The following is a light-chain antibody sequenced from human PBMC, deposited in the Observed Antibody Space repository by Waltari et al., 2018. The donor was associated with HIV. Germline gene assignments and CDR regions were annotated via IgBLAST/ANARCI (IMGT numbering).Light chain of an antibody. J-gene: IGKJ5*01. Sequence: TWGASRDISNDLAWYQQKSGEVPKLLMYAASALRSGVPSRFRGSGSGTDFTLTINGLQPEDVGSYYCQNYDSVPVAFGQGTRLEI. CDR1: RDISND. CDR2: AAS. CDR3: QNYDSVPVA. V-gene: IGKV1-27*01.